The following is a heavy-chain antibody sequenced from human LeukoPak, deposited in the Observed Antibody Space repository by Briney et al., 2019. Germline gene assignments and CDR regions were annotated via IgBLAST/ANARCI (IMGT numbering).Heavy chain of an antibody. V-gene: IGHV3-48*03. D-gene: IGHD2-8*01. CDR2: ISSSGSTI. Sequence: GGSLRLSCAASGFTFSSYEMNWVRQAPGKGLEWVSYISSSGSTIYYADSVKGRFTISRDNAKNSLYLQMNSLRAEGTAVYYCARDEMGPTPLFDYWGQGTLVTVSS. CDR3: ARDEMGPTPLFDY. CDR1: GFTFSSYE. J-gene: IGHJ4*02.